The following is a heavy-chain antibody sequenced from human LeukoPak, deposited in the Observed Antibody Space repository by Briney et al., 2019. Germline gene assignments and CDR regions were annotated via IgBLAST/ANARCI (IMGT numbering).Heavy chain of an antibody. D-gene: IGHD3-16*02. CDR1: GDFIHTYRN. V-gene: IGHV4-31*03. CDR3: ARGTDCYRFDY. Sequence: SATLSLTCIVYGDFIHTYRNWTWIRQHPGKGLEYNWYLYKYGTNFYFSSLRDRATLSPDTHQHFLSLTLTDMTDAHTAVYYCARGTDCYRFDYWGQGILVTVSS. J-gene: IGHJ4*02. CDR2: LYKYGTN.